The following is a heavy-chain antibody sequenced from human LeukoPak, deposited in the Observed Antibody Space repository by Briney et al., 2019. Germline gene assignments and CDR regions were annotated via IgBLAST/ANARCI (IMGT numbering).Heavy chain of an antibody. CDR3: AKWGLSLGTTLIDFLETSRSFYI. Sequence: PGGSLRLSCAASGFTFSSDGMHWVRQAPGKGLEWVAVISYDGSNKYYADSVKGRFTISRDNSKNTLYLQMKSLRAEDTAVYYCAKWGLSLGTTLIDFLETSRSFYIRGQGTMVTVSS. CDR1: GFTFSSDG. D-gene: IGHD1-1*01. J-gene: IGHJ3*02. V-gene: IGHV3-30*18. CDR2: ISYDGSNK.